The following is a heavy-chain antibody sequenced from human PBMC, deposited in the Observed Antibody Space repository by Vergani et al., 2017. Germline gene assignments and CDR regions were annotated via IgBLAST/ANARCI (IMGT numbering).Heavy chain of an antibody. CDR2: IGTAGDT. Sequence: EVQLVESGGGLVQPGGSLRLSCAASGFTFSSYDMHWVRHATGKGLEWVSAIGTAGDTYYPGSVKGRFTISRENAKNSLYLQMNSLRAGDTAVYYCARGGGRYFDWYDYWGQGTLVTVSS. D-gene: IGHD3-9*01. J-gene: IGHJ4*02. CDR1: GFTFSSYD. V-gene: IGHV3-13*01. CDR3: ARGGGRYFDWYDY.